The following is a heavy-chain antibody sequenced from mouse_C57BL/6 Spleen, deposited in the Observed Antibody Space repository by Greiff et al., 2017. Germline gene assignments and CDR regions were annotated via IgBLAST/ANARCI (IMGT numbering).Heavy chain of an antibody. CDR1: GYTFTSYW. V-gene: IGHV1-72*01. CDR2: IDPNRGGT. CDR3: AREELTGPYYYAMDD. J-gene: IGHJ4*01. Sequence: QQSCKASGYTFTSYWMHWVKPRPGRGLEWIGRIDPNRGGTKYNEKVKSKATLTVDKPSSTAYMQLSSLTSEYSAAYDCAREELTGPYYYAMDDWGKGTSVTVSS. D-gene: IGHD4-1*01.